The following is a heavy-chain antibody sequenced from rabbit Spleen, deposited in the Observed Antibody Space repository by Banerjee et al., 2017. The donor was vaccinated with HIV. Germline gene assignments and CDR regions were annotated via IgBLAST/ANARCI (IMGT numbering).Heavy chain of an antibody. CDR1: GFDFSAYIF. V-gene: IGHV1S40*01. J-gene: IGHJ4*01. Sequence: QSLEETGRDLVKPGASLTLTCTASGFDFSAYIFICWVRQAPGKGLEWISCIAGSSSGFTYSATWAKGRFTCSKTSSTTVTLQMTSLTAADTATYFCARGSATMTLVITGYYLSLWGPGTLVTVS. D-gene: IGHD2-1*01. CDR3: ARGSATMTLVITGYYLSL. CDR2: IAGSSSGFT.